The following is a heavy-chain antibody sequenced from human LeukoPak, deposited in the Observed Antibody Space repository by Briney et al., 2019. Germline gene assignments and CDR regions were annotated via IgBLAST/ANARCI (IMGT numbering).Heavy chain of an antibody. CDR3: ARVRLDSGTYSLYY. CDR1: GFTFSSYS. V-gene: IGHV3-48*01. D-gene: IGHD3-10*01. Sequence: PGGSLRLSCAASGFTFSSYSMNWVRQAPGKGLEGVSYISGGRSTKYYADSVKGRFTISRDNAENSLYLQMNSRRVEDTAVYYCARVRLDSGTYSLYYWGQGTLVTVSS. CDR2: ISGGRSTK. J-gene: IGHJ4*02.